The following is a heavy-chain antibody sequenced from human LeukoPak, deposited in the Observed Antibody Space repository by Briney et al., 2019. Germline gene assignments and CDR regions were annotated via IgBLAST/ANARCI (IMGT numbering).Heavy chain of an antibody. D-gene: IGHD4-17*01. CDR2: IYYSGST. V-gene: IGHV4-30-4*01. CDR1: GGSISSGDYY. CDR3: ARGPRTTVVTLFDY. Sequence: SETLSLTCTVSGGSISSGDYYWSWIRQPPGKGLEWIGYIYYSGSTYYNPSLKSRVTISVDTSKNQFSLKLSSVTAADTAVYYCARGPRTTVVTLFDYWGQGTLVTVSS. J-gene: IGHJ4*02.